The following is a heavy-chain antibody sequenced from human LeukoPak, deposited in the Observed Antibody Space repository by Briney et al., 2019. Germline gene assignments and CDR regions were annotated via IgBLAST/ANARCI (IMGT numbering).Heavy chain of an antibody. Sequence: ASETLSLTCTVSGGSISSYYWSWIRQPPGKGLEWIGYIYYSGSTNYNPSLKSRVTISVDTSKNQFSLKLSSVTAADTAVYYCARDGYSPWYFDYWGQGTLVTVSS. CDR1: GGSISSYY. CDR2: IYYSGST. D-gene: IGHD5-24*01. CDR3: ARDGYSPWYFDY. V-gene: IGHV4-59*01. J-gene: IGHJ4*02.